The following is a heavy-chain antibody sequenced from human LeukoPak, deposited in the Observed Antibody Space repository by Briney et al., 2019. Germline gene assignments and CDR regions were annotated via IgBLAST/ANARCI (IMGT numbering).Heavy chain of an antibody. CDR2: INTNTGNP. J-gene: IGHJ5*02. CDR3: ARDRLRIAAAGTKRYNWFDP. Sequence: ASVKVSCKASGYTFTSYAMNWVRQATGQGLEWMGWINTNTGNPTYAQGFTGRFVFSLDTSVSTAYLQISSLKAEDTAVYYCARDRLRIAAAGTKRYNWFDPWGQGTLVTVSS. V-gene: IGHV7-4-1*02. D-gene: IGHD6-13*01. CDR1: GYTFTSYA.